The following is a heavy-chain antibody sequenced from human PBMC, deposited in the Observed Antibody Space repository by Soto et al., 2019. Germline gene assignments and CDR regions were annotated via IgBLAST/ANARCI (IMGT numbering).Heavy chain of an antibody. J-gene: IGHJ6*02. CDR1: GFTFSSYA. CDR3: ATFAELRHYYYYGLDV. D-gene: IGHD3-10*01. CDR2: IPYDGSSK. Sequence: GGSLRLSCAGFGFTFSSYAMHWVRQAPGKGPEWVAVIPYDGSSKYYVDSVKGRFTISRDNNQNTVYLQMNSLRAEDTAVYFCATFAELRHYYYYGLDVWGQGTTVTVSS. V-gene: IGHV3-30-3*01.